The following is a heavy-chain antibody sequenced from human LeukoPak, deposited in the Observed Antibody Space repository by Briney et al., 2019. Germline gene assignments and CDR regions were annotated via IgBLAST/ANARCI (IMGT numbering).Heavy chain of an antibody. CDR3: ARDQTYYYGSGLGTSDYGMDV. Sequence: ASVKVSCKASGYTFTGYYMHWVRQAPGQGLEWMGWINPNSGGTNYAQKFQGWVTMTRDTSISTAYMELSRLRSDDTAVYYCARDQTYYYGSGLGTSDYGMDVWGQGTTVTVSS. CDR2: INPNSGGT. J-gene: IGHJ6*02. CDR1: GYTFTGYY. V-gene: IGHV1-2*04. D-gene: IGHD3-10*01.